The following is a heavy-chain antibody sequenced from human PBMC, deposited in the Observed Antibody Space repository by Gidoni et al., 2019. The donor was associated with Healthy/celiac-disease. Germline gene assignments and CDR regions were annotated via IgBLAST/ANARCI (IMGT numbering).Heavy chain of an antibody. CDR3: ARQLADYGDYVIPSPLYFDY. J-gene: IGHJ4*02. V-gene: IGHV4-39*01. D-gene: IGHD4-17*01. CDR1: GVPIRTSSYF. Sequence: QLQLQESGPGLVKPSETLSPPCTVPGVPIRTSSYFWGWIRQPPGKRLEWIGSIYYSGSTYYNPSLKSRVTISVDTSKNQFSLKLCSETAAHTAVYYGARQLADYGDYVIPSPLYFDYWGQGTLVTVSS. CDR2: IYYSGST.